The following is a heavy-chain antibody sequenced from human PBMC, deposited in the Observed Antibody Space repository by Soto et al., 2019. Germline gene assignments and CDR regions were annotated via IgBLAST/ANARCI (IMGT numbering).Heavy chain of an antibody. CDR3: ARGRGGVVAAAGTRYFQH. J-gene: IGHJ1*01. D-gene: IGHD6-13*01. CDR2: MNPNSGNT. Sequence: QVQLVQSGAEVKKPGASVKVSCKASGYTFTSYDINWVRQATGQGLEWMGWMNPNSGNTGYAQKFQGRVTMSRNTTITTAYMGLSSLRSEDTAVYYCARGRGGVVAAAGTRYFQHWGQGSLVTVSS. V-gene: IGHV1-8*01. CDR1: GYTFTSYD.